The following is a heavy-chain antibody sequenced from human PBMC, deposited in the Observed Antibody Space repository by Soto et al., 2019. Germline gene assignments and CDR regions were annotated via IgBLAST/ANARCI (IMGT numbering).Heavy chain of an antibody. J-gene: IGHJ4*02. CDR3: ARDNGRENYYDSSGYWYYFDY. D-gene: IGHD3-22*01. CDR1: GDSISSGGHY. Sequence: SETLSLTCTVSGDSISSGGHYWSWIRQHPGKRPEWIGYIYYSGSTNYNPSLRSRVTISVDTSKNQFSLKLSSVTAADTAVYYCARDNGRENYYDSSGYWYYFDYWGQGTLVTVSS. CDR2: IYYSGST. V-gene: IGHV4-61*08.